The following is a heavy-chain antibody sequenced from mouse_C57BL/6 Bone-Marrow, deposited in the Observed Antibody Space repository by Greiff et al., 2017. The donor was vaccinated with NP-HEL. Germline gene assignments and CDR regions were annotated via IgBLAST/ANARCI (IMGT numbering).Heavy chain of an antibody. Sequence: VQLKQSGPELVKPGASVKISCKASGYSFTDYNMNWVKQSNGKSLEWIGVINPNYGTTSYNQKFKGKATLPVDQSSSTAYMQLNSLTSEDSAVYYCARREEKRGRGYYFDDWGQGTTLTVSS. J-gene: IGHJ2*01. CDR1: GYSFTDYN. D-gene: IGHD4-1*01. CDR3: ARREEKRGRGYYFDD. CDR2: INPNYGTT. V-gene: IGHV1-39*01.